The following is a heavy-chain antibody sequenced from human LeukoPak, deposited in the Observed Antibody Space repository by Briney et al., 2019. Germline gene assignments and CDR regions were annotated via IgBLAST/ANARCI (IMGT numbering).Heavy chain of an antibody. CDR2: MNPDSGGT. D-gene: IGHD6-13*01. J-gene: IGHJ6*02. CDR1: GYTFTGYY. CDR3: ARGAPRHSSTWTPGTSYGMDV. Sequence: ASVRVSCKASGYTFTGYYMHWVRQAPGQGLEWLGWMNPDSGGTNYAQKFQGRVTMTRDTSITTGYMELSRLRSDDTAVYWCARGAPRHSSTWTPGTSYGMDVWGQGTTVTVSS. V-gene: IGHV1-2*02.